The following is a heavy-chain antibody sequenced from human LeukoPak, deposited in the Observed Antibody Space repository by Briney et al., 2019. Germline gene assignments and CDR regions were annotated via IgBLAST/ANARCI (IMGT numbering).Heavy chain of an antibody. V-gene: IGHV5-51*01. CDR1: GYTFTTYW. J-gene: IGHJ4*02. CDR3: ARHQRDGIFYFFDS. CDR2: IYLDDSDT. Sequence: GESLKISCKGSGYTFTTYWIGWVRQMPGKGLEWMGIIYLDDSDTRYSPSFQGQVTISADKSISTAYLQWSSLKASDTAMYYCARHQRDGIFYFFDSWGQGTLVTVSS. D-gene: IGHD5-24*01.